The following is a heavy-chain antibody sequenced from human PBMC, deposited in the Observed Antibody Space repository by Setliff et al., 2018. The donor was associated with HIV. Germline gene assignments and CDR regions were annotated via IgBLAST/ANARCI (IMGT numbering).Heavy chain of an antibody. V-gene: IGHV4-38-2*01. CDR2: FYHSGST. Sequence: PSETLSLTCAVSGYSISSGYYWGWIRQPPGKGLEWIGSFYHSGSTYYNPSLRSRVTISVDTSKKQVSLKLNSVTAADTAVYYCARGLTIFGVATPGIYSFMDVWGKGTTVTVSS. CDR3: ARGLTIFGVATPGIYSFMDV. CDR1: GYSISSGYY. J-gene: IGHJ6*03. D-gene: IGHD3-3*01.